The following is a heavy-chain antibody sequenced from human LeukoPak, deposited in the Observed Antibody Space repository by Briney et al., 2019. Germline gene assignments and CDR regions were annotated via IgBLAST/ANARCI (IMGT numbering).Heavy chain of an antibody. J-gene: IGHJ6*02. CDR3: ARDLYSTSRTDV. CDR2: IKKDGSEK. V-gene: IGHV3-7*01. CDR1: GVSVSDNW. Sequence: PGGSLRLSCAASGVSVSDNWMSWVRQAPVKGLEWVANIKKDGSEKYYVESVKGRFTISRDNAKNSLYLQMNSLRAEDTAVYYCARDLYSTSRTDVWGQGTTVTVSS. D-gene: IGHD2-21*01.